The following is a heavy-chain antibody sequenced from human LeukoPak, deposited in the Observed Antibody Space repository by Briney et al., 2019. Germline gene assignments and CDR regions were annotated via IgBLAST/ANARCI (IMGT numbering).Heavy chain of an antibody. J-gene: IGHJ6*02. CDR2: NKSDGSSI. CDR1: GFTFSTYW. CDR3: AKANPAGDYYYYYGMDV. D-gene: IGHD7-27*01. Sequence: PGGSLRLACAASGFTFSTYWMHWVRQAPGKGLVWVSRNKSDGSSIMYADSVRGRFTISRDNSKNTLYLQMNSLRAEDTAVYYCAKANPAGDYYYYYGMDVWGQGTTVTVSS. V-gene: IGHV3-74*03.